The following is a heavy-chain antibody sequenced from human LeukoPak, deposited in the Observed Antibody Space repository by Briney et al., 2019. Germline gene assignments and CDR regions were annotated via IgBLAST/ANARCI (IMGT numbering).Heavy chain of an antibody. CDR3: ARQITDQSSGYDSIDY. CDR2: IYPGDSDT. CDR1: GYRFTTYW. J-gene: IGHJ4*02. Sequence: GESLKISCKASGYRFTTYWIGWVRQMPGKGLEWMGIIYPGDSDTRYSPSFEGQVTISADKSITTAYQQWSSLKASDTAMYYCARQITDQSSGYDSIDYWGQGTLVTVSS. V-gene: IGHV5-51*01. D-gene: IGHD5-12*01.